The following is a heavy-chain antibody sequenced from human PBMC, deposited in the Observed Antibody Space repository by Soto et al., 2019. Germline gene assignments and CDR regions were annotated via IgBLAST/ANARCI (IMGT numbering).Heavy chain of an antibody. J-gene: IGHJ4*02. D-gene: IGHD3-10*01. CDR2: IIPLYGTV. CDR3: ARVRVIRGTIPSYFGL. Sequence: QDHLAQSGAEVRQPGSSVTVSCKASGGTFNNYGISWVRQAPGQGLDWMGVIIPLYGTVTYAQKFQGRASITADKSTSTAYMDLSSLRSDDTAVYYCARVRVIRGTIPSYFGLWGQGTLVTVSS. V-gene: IGHV1-69*06. CDR1: GGTFNNYG.